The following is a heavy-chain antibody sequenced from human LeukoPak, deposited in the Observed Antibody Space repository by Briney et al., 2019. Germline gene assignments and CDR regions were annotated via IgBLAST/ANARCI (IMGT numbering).Heavy chain of an antibody. CDR2: IKQDGSEK. CDR3: AKSPASVTQDAFDI. Sequence: GGSLRLSCAASGFSFSSYWMSWVRQAPGKGLECVANIKQDGSEKYYVDSVKGRFTISRDNAKNSLYLQMNSLRAEDTAVYYCAKSPASVTQDAFDIWGQGTMVTVSS. CDR1: GFSFSSYW. D-gene: IGHD4-17*01. V-gene: IGHV3-7*01. J-gene: IGHJ3*02.